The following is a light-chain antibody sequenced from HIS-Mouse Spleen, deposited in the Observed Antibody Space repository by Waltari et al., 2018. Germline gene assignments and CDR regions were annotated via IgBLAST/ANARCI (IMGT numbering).Light chain of an antibody. CDR2: EVI. CDR1: SSDVGGYNY. V-gene: IGLV2-14*01. J-gene: IGLJ3*02. Sequence: QSALTQPASVSGSPGQSITISCTGTSSDVGGYNYVSWYQQHPGKAPKLMIYEVINRPSGLSNRFSGSKSGNTASLTISGLQAEYEADYYCSSYTSSSSWVFGGGTKLTVL. CDR3: SSYTSSSSWV.